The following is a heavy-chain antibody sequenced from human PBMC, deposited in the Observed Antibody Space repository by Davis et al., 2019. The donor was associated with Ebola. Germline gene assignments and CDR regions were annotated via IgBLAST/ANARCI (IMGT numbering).Heavy chain of an antibody. CDR3: ARDGPRRAAARFDY. Sequence: GESLKISCAASGFIFNTYAMSWVRQAPGKGLEWVSTISGSGDSTYYADSVKGRFTISRDNSKNTLDLQMNSLRAEDTAIYYCARDGPRRAAARFDYWGQGILVTVSS. CDR2: ISGSGDST. CDR1: GFIFNTYA. D-gene: IGHD6-25*01. J-gene: IGHJ4*02. V-gene: IGHV3-23*01.